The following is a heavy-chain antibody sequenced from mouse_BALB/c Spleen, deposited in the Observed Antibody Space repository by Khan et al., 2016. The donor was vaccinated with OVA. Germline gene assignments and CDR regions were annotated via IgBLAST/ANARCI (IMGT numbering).Heavy chain of an antibody. V-gene: IGHV9-3-1*01. CDR1: GYTFTNNG. CDR3: ARVGYAGTMDY. D-gene: IGHD4-1*01. Sequence: QIQLVQSGPELKKPGETVKISCKASGYTFTNNGMNWVKQNPGKGLKWMGWINTYTGEPTYVNDFKGRFAFSLETSAPTAYLQINNLKNEDTATYFGARVGYAGTMDYWGQGTSVTGSS. CDR2: INTYTGEP. J-gene: IGHJ4*01.